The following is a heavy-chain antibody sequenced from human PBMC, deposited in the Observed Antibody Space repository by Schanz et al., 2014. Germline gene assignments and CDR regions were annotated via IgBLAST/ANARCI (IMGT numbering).Heavy chain of an antibody. D-gene: IGHD1-26*01. Sequence: QVQLVQSGAEVKKPGASVKVSCKASGYTFSDYYIHWVRQAPGQGLEWMATINPSGGSTSFAQKFQGRVTMTRATSTSTVNMELTSLRSEDTAVYYCARDPYSASYFPSPPLYGLDVWGQGTTVTVSS. V-gene: IGHV1-46*01. J-gene: IGHJ6*02. CDR3: ARDPYSASYFPSPPLYGLDV. CDR1: GYTFSDYY. CDR2: INPSGGST.